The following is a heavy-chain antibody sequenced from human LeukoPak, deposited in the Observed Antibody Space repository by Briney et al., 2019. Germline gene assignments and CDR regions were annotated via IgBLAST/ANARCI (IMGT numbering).Heavy chain of an antibody. CDR3: AKGVLPRGDNWFDP. D-gene: IGHD3-10*01. J-gene: IGHJ5*02. CDR1: GFTFSSYG. V-gene: IGHV3-30*18. CDR2: ISYDGSNK. Sequence: PGGSLRLSCAASGFTFSSYGMHWVRQAPGKGLEWVAVISYDGSNKYYADSVKGRFTISRDNSKNTLYLQMNSLRAEDTAVYYCAKGVLPRGDNWFDPWGQGTLVTVSS.